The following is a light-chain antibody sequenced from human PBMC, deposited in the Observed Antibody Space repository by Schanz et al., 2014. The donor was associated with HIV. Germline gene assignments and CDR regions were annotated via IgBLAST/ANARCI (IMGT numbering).Light chain of an antibody. CDR3: QQYGGLWT. V-gene: IGKV3-20*01. CDR2: GAS. J-gene: IGKJ1*01. CDR1: QTVSSRF. Sequence: EIVLTQSPVTLSLSPGERATLSCRASQTVSSRFIVWYQQEPGQPPRLLIYGASSRATGISDRFSGSGSGTDFTLTISRLEPEDFAVYYCQQYGGLWTFGQGTKVEIK.